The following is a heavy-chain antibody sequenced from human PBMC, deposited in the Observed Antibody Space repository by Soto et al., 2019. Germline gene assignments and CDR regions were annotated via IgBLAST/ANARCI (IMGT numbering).Heavy chain of an antibody. CDR1: GGTFSSHE. CDR3: ASGYSSGLFDY. J-gene: IGHJ4*02. D-gene: IGHD6-19*01. Sequence: QVQLVQSGAEVKKPGSSVKVSCKASGGTFSSHEISWVRQAPGQGLEWMGGIIPIFGTANYAQKFQGRVMIAADESTITACMELSSLRSEDTAVYYCASGYSSGLFDYWGQGTLVTVSS. CDR2: IIPIFGTA. V-gene: IGHV1-69*01.